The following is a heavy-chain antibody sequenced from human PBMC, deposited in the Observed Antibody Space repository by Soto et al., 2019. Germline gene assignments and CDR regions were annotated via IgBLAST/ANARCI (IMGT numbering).Heavy chain of an antibody. V-gene: IGHV3-33*01. D-gene: IGHD3-22*01. CDR3: ARDSGYYDSSGYYYVLGYFDY. CDR2: IWYDGSNK. Sequence: PGGSLRLSCAASGLTFSSDGMHWVRQAPGKGLEWVAVIWYDGSNKYYADPVKGRFTISRDNSKNTLYLQMNSLRAEDTAVYYCARDSGYYDSSGYYYVLGYFDYWGHGTLVTVSS. CDR1: GLTFSSDG. J-gene: IGHJ4*01.